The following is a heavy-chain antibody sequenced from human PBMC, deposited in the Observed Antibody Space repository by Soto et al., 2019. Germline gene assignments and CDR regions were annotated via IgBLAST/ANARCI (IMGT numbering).Heavy chain of an antibody. CDR1: GGSVSSGSYY. D-gene: IGHD2-2*01. J-gene: IGHJ6*02. CDR2: IYYSGST. Sequence: PSETLSLPCTVSGGSVSSGSYYWSWIRQPPGKGLEGIGYIYYSGSTNYNPSLKSRVTISVDTSKNQFSLKVSSVTAADTAVYYCARDSGLVVEPADMRYYYYGMDVWGQGTMVTVSS. CDR3: ARDSGLVVEPADMRYYYYGMDV. V-gene: IGHV4-61*01.